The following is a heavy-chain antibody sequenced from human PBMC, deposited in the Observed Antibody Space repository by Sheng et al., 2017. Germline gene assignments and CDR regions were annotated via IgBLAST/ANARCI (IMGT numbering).Heavy chain of an antibody. CDR2: INHSGST. J-gene: IGHJ4*02. CDR3: ARGMYYDILTSFDY. D-gene: IGHD3-9*01. Sequence: QVQLQQWGAGLLKPSETLSLTCAVYGGSFSGYYWSWIRQPPGKGLEWIGEINHSGSTNYNPSLKSRVTISVDTSKNQFSLKLSSVTAADTAVYYCARGMYYDILTSFDYWGQGTLVTVS. V-gene: IGHV4-34*01. CDR1: GGSFSGYY.